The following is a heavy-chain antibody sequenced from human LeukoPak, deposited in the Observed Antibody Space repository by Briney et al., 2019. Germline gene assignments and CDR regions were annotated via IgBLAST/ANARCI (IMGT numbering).Heavy chain of an antibody. CDR2: INWNGGST. J-gene: IGHJ4*02. CDR3: ARAVPTGIAAAGTTFSALDY. CDR1: GFTFDDYG. D-gene: IGHD6-13*01. V-gene: IGHV3-20*04. Sequence: GGSLRLSCAASGFTFDDYGMSWVRQAPGKWLEWVSGINWNGGSTGYADSVKGRFTISRDNAKNSLYLQMNSLRAEDTALYYCARAVPTGIAAAGTTFSALDYWGQGTLVTVSS.